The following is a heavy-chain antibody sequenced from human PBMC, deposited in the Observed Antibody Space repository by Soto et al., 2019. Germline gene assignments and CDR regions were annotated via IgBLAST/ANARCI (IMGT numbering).Heavy chain of an antibody. D-gene: IGHD2-2*01. J-gene: IGHJ4*02. Sequence: QVQLQESGPGLVKPSGTLSLTCAVFGVSISNSNWWTWVRQPPGKELDWIGEIFHSWSTNYNSSLMGRVTISVDKANNQFSLKRSSVTAADTAVYYCAHRPIVGAAIWGQGTLVIVSS. CDR1: GVSISNSNW. CDR3: AHRPIVGAAI. CDR2: IFHSWST. V-gene: IGHV4-4*02.